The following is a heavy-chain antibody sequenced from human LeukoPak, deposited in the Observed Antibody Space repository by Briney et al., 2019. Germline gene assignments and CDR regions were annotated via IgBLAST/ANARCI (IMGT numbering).Heavy chain of an antibody. D-gene: IGHD3-10*01. CDR2: INSDGRTT. Sequence: GGSLRLSCAASGFTFSSYWMHWVRQVQGKGLVWVSRINSDGRTTTYADSVKGRFTISRDNAKTTLFLQMNSLRAEDTAVYYCAGTVGSAPDYYGSGGFAVLDYWGQGTLVIVPP. J-gene: IGHJ4*02. CDR1: GFTFSSYW. V-gene: IGHV3-74*01. CDR3: AGTVGSAPDYYGSGGFAVLDY.